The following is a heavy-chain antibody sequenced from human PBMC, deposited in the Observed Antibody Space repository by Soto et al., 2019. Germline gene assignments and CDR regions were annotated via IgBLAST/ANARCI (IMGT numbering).Heavy chain of an antibody. CDR1: GGSISSGTW. D-gene: IGHD6-25*01. CDR3: ARHGGYNLCY. J-gene: IGHJ4*02. V-gene: IGHV4-4*02. CDR2: IYYNGNT. Sequence: QVQLQESGPGLVKPSETLSLTCAVSGGSISSGTWWSWVRQAPGKGLEWIGQIYYNGNTDYNPSLKSRVAISVDRSKTQLCLEMTFVTAADTAVYYCARHGGYNLCYWGQGTLVTVSS.